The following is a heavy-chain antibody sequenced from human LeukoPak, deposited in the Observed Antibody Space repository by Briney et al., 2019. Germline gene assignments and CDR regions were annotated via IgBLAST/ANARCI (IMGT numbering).Heavy chain of an antibody. CDR1: GFTFSSYW. V-gene: IGHV3-74*01. Sequence: GGSLRLSCAASGFTFSSYWMHWVRQAPGKGLVWVSRINSDGSSTSYAGSVKGRFTISRHSAKNTLYLQMNSLRAEDTAVYYCARDLGTVTPDYWGQGTLVTASS. J-gene: IGHJ4*02. CDR2: INSDGSST. CDR3: ARDLGTVTPDY. D-gene: IGHD4-17*01.